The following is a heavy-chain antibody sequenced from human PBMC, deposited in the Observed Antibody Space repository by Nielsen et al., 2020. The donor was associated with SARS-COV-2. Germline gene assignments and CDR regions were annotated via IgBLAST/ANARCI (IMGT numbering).Heavy chain of an antibody. CDR2: VSRDGSDT. J-gene: IGHJ4*02. CDR1: GFTFANYG. CDR3: AKDVWSGAHQIGPDY. D-gene: IGHD3-3*01. V-gene: IGHV3-30*18. Sequence: GGSLRLSCAASGFTFANYGIPWVRQVAGRGLEWVAIVSRDGSDTFYVDSVKGRFTISRDNSKNTVYLQMNSLRAEDTAVYHCAKDVWSGAHQIGPDYWGQGTLVTVSS.